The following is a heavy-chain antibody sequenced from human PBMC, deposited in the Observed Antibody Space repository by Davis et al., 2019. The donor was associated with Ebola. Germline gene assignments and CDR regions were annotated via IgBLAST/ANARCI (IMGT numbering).Heavy chain of an antibody. J-gene: IGHJ3*02. CDR1: GGSISSSNW. Sequence: PSETLSLTCAVSGGSISSSNWWSWVRQPPGKGLEWIGEINHSGSTNYNPSLKSRVTISVDTSKNQFSLKLSSVTAADTAVYYCAMGYNWNDGAFDIWGQGTMVTVSS. V-gene: IGHV4-4*02. CDR3: AMGYNWNDGAFDI. CDR2: INHSGST. D-gene: IGHD1-1*01.